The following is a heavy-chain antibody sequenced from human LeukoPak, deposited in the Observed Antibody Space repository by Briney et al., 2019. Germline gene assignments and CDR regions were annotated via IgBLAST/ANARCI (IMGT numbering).Heavy chain of an antibody. V-gene: IGHV4-59*12. CDR3: GRGGYDSSGYLAFDI. CDR1: GGSISSYY. J-gene: IGHJ3*02. CDR2: IYYSGST. Sequence: PSETLSLTCTVSGGSISSYYWSWIRQPPGKGLEWVGYIYYSGSTYYNPSLKSRVTISVDTSKNQFSLKLSSVTAADTAVYYCGRGGYDSSGYLAFDIWGQGTMVTVSS. D-gene: IGHD3-22*01.